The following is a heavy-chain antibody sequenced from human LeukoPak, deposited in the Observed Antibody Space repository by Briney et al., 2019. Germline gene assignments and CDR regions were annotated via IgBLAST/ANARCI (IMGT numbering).Heavy chain of an antibody. CDR3: AKDRDYYGSGSYSHFDY. V-gene: IGHV3-23*01. Sequence: GGSLRLSCAASGFTFSNYAMSWVRQAPGKGLEWVSAISGSGGSTYYADSVKGRFTISRDNSKNTLYLQMNSLRAEDTAVYYCAKDRDYYGSGSYSHFDYWGQGTLVTVSS. CDR1: GFTFSNYA. D-gene: IGHD3-10*01. CDR2: ISGSGGST. J-gene: IGHJ4*02.